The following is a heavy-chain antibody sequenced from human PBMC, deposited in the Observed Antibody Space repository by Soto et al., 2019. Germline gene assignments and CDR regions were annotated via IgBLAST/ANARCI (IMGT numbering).Heavy chain of an antibody. D-gene: IGHD1-1*01. Sequence: SETLSLTCAVSGASVRSYHWSWIRQAAGKGLEWIGRVQMSGTTNYNPSLKTRVTMSLDTSRNEVSLTMTSVTAADTAVYFCAKDRSTMRWFDPWGQGILVTVS. CDR2: VQMSGTT. V-gene: IGHV4-4*07. J-gene: IGHJ5*02. CDR1: GASVRSYH. CDR3: AKDRSTMRWFDP.